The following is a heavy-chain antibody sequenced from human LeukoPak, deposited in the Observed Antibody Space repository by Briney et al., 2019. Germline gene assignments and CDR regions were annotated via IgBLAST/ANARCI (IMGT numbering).Heavy chain of an antibody. J-gene: IGHJ4*02. V-gene: IGHV1-3*01. CDR2: INAGNGNT. Sequence: ASVKVSCKASGYTFTSYAMHWVRQAPGQRLEWMGWINAGNGNTKYSQKFQGRVTITRDTSASTAYMELSRLRSEDTAVYYCARGWDSSGQIPFFYWGQGTLVTVSS. CDR1: GYTFTSYA. D-gene: IGHD3-22*01. CDR3: ARGWDSSGQIPFFY.